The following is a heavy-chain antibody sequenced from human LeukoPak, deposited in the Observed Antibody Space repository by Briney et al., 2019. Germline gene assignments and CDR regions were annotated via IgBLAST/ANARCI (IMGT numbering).Heavy chain of an antibody. D-gene: IGHD4-11*01. Sequence: ASVKVSCKASGYTFTSYDINWVRQATGQGLEWMGWMNPNSGNTGYAQKFQGRVTMTRNTSISTAYMELSSLRSEDTAVYYCATGNHETNTVDYWGQGTLVTVSS. CDR2: MNPNSGNT. J-gene: IGHJ4*02. V-gene: IGHV1-8*02. CDR3: ATGNHETNTVDY. CDR1: GYTFTSYD.